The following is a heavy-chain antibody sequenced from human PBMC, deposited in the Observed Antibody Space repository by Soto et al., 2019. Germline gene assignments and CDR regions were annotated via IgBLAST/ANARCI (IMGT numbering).Heavy chain of an antibody. J-gene: IGHJ3*02. CDR1: GFTFSSYA. V-gene: IGHV3-23*01. CDR2: ISGSGGST. D-gene: IGHD6-19*01. Sequence: HPGGSLRLSCAASGFTFSSYAMSWVRQAPGKGLEWVSAISGSGGSTYYADSVKGRFTISRDNSKNTLYLQMNSLRAEDTAVYYCAKDQNSSGWYFRNSAPFGAFDIWGQGTMVTVSS. CDR3: AKDQNSSGWYFRNSAPFGAFDI.